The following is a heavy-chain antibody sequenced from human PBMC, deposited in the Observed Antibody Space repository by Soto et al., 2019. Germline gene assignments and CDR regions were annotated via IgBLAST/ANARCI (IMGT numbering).Heavy chain of an antibody. D-gene: IGHD6-19*01. CDR1: GFTFSSYA. V-gene: IGHV3-64*04. CDR3: ARESRGIAVAGPGY. CDR2: ISSTGSYT. Sequence: GGSLRLSCSASGFTFSSYAMHWVRQAPGKGLEYVSAISSTGSYTNYADSVKGRFTISRDNAKNSLYLQMNSLRAEDTAVYYCARESRGIAVAGPGYWGQGTLVTVSS. J-gene: IGHJ4*02.